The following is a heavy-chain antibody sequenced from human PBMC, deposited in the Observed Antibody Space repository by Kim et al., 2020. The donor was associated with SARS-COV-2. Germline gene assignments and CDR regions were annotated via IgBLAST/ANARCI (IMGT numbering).Heavy chain of an antibody. CDR2: INHSGST. Sequence: SETLSLTCAVYGGSFSGYYWSWIRQPPGKGLEWIGEINHSGSTNYNPSLKSRVTISVDTSKNQFSLKLSSVTAADTAVYYCARGYSRVSLGYDYWGQGTLVTVSS. V-gene: IGHV4-34*01. CDR3: ARGYSRVSLGYDY. CDR1: GGSFSGYY. J-gene: IGHJ4*02. D-gene: IGHD2-15*01.